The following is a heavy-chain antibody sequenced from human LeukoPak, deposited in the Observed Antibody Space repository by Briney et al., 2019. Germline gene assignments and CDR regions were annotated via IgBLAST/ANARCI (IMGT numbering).Heavy chain of an antibody. V-gene: IGHV3-7*01. CDR1: GFSFNSDW. CDR3: TRRLDD. J-gene: IGHJ4*02. Sequence: GGSLRLSCAASGFSFNSDWVDWVRQAPGKGLEWVANIKHDESERNYLDSVKGRFTISRDNAQNSLYLQMNGLRVEDTAVYYCTRRLDDWGRGTLVTVSS. CDR2: IKHDESER. D-gene: IGHD3-16*01.